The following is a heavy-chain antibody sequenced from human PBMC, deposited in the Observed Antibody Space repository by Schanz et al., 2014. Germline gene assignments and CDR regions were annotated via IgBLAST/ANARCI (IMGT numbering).Heavy chain of an antibody. D-gene: IGHD3-10*02. Sequence: EVQLVESGGGLIQPGGSLRLSCAASGFTFSTSAMSWVRQVPGKGLEWVSAISASGGTTYYADSVKGRFTISRDNSRSTMYLQMNSLRPEDTAIYYCAKNQYDDVDLSSFYFDFWGQGTLVTVSS. CDR3: AKNQYDDVDLSSFYFDF. V-gene: IGHV3-23*04. J-gene: IGHJ4*02. CDR2: ISASGGTT. CDR1: GFTFSTSA.